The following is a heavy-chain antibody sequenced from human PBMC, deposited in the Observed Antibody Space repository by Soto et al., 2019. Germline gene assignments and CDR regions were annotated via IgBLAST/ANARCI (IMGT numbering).Heavy chain of an antibody. CDR1: GYTFSSNG. D-gene: IGHD4-17*01. J-gene: IGHJ5*02. CDR3: AREGYGDYVS. V-gene: IGHV1-18*01. CDR2: ISTYNGNT. Sequence: QVQLVQSGAEVKKPGASVKVSCKASGYTFSSNGISWVRQAPGQGLEWMGRISTYNGNTYYAPKLQGRVTMTTDKATGTAYMELMSRRSADTAGYYGAREGYGDYVSWGQGTLVTVSS.